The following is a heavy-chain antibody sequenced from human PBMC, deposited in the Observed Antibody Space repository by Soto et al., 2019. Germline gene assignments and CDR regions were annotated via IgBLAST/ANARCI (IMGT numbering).Heavy chain of an antibody. J-gene: IGHJ2*01. V-gene: IGHV3-30*04. D-gene: IGHD3-9*01. CDR3: ARDWLRRDDILTPSWNFNL. CDR1: GFNFTYNA. CDR2: ISFNGRKK. Sequence: EQLVESGGGVVRPGKSLRLSCEASGFNFTYNAMHWVRQAPGKGLEWVAVISFNGRKKFYARSVKGRFTISRDNSKNSLYLQINILRPGDTAVYYCARDWLRRDDILTPSWNFNLWGQGTLVTAS.